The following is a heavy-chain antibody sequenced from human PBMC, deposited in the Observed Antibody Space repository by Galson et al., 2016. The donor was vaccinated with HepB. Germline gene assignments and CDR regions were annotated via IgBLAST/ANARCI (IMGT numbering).Heavy chain of an antibody. J-gene: IGHJ4*02. D-gene: IGHD6-13*01. CDR1: GFLVSSSF. CDR3: ARYSDSWAPFDY. Sequence: SLRLSCAASGFLVSSSFMSWVRQAPGKGLEWVSGISGSGANTYYANAVKGRFTISRDNSNNTLYLQVNSLRAEDTALYFCARYSDSWAPFDYWGQGSLVTVSS. V-gene: IGHV3-23*01. CDR2: ISGSGANT.